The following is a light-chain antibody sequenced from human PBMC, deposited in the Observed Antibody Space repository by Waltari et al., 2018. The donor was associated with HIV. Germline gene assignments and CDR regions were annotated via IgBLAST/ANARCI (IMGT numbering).Light chain of an antibody. CDR3: SAWDSSLSAVV. J-gene: IGLJ2*01. CDR1: SNNVGNQG. Sequence: QAGLTQPPSVSKGLRQTATLTYTGNSNNVGNQGAAWLQQHQGHPPKLLSYSNNNRPSGISERFSASRSGNTASLTITGLQPEDEADYYCSAWDSSLSAVVFGGGTKLTVL. CDR2: SNN. V-gene: IGLV10-54*04.